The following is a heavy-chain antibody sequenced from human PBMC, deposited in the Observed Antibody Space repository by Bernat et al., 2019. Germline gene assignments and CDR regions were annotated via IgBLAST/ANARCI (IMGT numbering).Heavy chain of an antibody. V-gene: IGHV3-33*06. J-gene: IGHJ2*01. D-gene: IGHD3-22*01. Sequence: QVQLVESGGGVVQPGGSLRLSCAASGFTFSSYGMHWVRQAPGKGLEWVAVIWYDGSNKYYADSVKGRFTISRDNSKNTLYLQMNSLRAEDTAVYYCANDYDSSGNFDLWGRGTLVTVSS. CDR2: IWYDGSNK. CDR3: ANDYDSSGNFDL. CDR1: GFTFSSYG.